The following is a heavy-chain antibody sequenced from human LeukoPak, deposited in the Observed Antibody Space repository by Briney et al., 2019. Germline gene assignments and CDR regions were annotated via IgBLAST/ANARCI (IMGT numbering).Heavy chain of an antibody. CDR3: ARDNSVRDEAWWFNP. J-gene: IGHJ5*02. CDR1: GCTFTSYA. D-gene: IGHD5-24*01. CDR2: IIPIFGTA. V-gene: IGHV1-69*01. Sequence: SVKVSCKASGCTFTSYAFAWVRLPHRPGLEWMGGIIPIFGTANYAQNFQGRVTITADESTSTAYMELSSLRSEDTAVYYCARDNSVRDEAWWFNPWGRGTLVTVSS.